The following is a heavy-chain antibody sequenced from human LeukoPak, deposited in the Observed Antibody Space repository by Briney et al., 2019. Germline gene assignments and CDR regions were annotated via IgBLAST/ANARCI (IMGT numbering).Heavy chain of an antibody. D-gene: IGHD5-12*01. J-gene: IGHJ6*03. Sequence: ASVKVSCKASGYTFTSYYMHWVRQAPGQGLEWMGIINPSGGSTSYAQKFQGRVTMTRDTSTSTVYMELSSLRSEDTAVYYCARDLERSVGYDFNYYYYYMDVWGKGTTVTVSS. CDR3: ARDLERSVGYDFNYYYYYMDV. CDR2: INPSGGST. CDR1: GYTFTSYY. V-gene: IGHV1-46*01.